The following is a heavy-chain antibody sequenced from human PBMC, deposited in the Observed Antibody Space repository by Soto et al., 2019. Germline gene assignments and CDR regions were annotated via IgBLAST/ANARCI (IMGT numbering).Heavy chain of an antibody. Sequence: ASVKVSCKASGYTFTVYYMHWVRQAPGQGLEWMGWIIPNSGGTNYAQKFQGRVTMTTDTSTSTAYMELSSLRSEDTAVYYCARDGTETTVDTYEYYFDYWGQGTLVTVSS. CDR2: IIPNSGGT. J-gene: IGHJ4*02. V-gene: IGHV1-2*02. D-gene: IGHD4-17*01. CDR3: ARDGTETTVDTYEYYFDY. CDR1: GYTFTVYY.